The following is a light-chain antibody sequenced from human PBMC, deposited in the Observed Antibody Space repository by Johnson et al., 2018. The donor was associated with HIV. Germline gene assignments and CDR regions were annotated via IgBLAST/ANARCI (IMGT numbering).Light chain of an antibody. CDR2: EST. Sequence: QSVLTQPPSVSAAPGQKVSISCSGSSYNIGDNYVSWYQQVPGTAPKLLIYESTNRPSGIPDRFSGSKSGTSATLGISGLQTGDEADYYCGTWDSRLNVYLFGTGTKVTVL. V-gene: IGLV1-51*02. CDR1: SYNIGDNY. J-gene: IGLJ1*01. CDR3: GTWDSRLNVYL.